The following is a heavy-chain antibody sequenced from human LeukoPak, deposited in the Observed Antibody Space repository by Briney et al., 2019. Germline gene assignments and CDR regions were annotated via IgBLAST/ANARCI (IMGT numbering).Heavy chain of an antibody. V-gene: IGHV3-66*01. Sequence: GGSLRLSCAASGFTVSSNYMSWVRQALGKGLEWVSVIYSGGSTYHADSVKGRFTISRDNSKNTLYLQMNSLRAEDTAVYYCAGGLWERNFDYWGQGTLVTVSS. CDR1: GFTVSSNY. D-gene: IGHD1-26*01. J-gene: IGHJ4*02. CDR3: AGGLWERNFDY. CDR2: IYSGGST.